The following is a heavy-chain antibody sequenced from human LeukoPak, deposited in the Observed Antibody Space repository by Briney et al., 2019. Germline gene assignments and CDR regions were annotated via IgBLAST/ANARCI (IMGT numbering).Heavy chain of an antibody. CDR1: GGSINYYY. Sequence: SETLSLTCTVSGGSINYYYWMWIRQPPGKGLEWIGYIYYSGSTYYNPSLKSRVTISVDTSKNQFSLKLSSVTAADTAVYYCARDRDKAFDIWGQGNPGHRLL. D-gene: IGHD2-21*01. J-gene: IGHJ3*02. CDR2: IYYSGST. V-gene: IGHV4-30-4*01. CDR3: ARDRDKAFDI.